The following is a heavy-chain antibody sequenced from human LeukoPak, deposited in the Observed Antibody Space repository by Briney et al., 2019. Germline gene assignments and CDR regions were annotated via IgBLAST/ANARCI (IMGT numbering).Heavy chain of an antibody. CDR1: GGTFSSYA. Sequence: GASVKVSCKASGGTFSSYAINWVRQATGQGLEWMGWMNPNSGNTGYAQKFQGRVTMTRNTSISTAYMELSSLRSEDTAVYYCARVADISGFDPWGQGTLVTVSS. D-gene: IGHD5-12*01. J-gene: IGHJ5*02. CDR2: MNPNSGNT. CDR3: ARVADISGFDP. V-gene: IGHV1-8*02.